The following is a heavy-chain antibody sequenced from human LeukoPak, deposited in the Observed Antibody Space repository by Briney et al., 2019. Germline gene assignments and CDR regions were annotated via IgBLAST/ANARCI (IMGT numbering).Heavy chain of an antibody. CDR3: AREPVGATGYYDY. V-gene: IGHV4-59*01. J-gene: IGHJ4*02. Sequence: SETLSLTCTVSGGSMSSYYWSWIRQPPGMGLEYIGNIFYSGSANYNPSLKSRVTISVDTSKNQFSLKLSSVTAADTAVYYCAREPVGATGYYDYWGQGTLVTVSS. CDR2: IFYSGSA. D-gene: IGHD1-26*01. CDR1: GGSMSSYY.